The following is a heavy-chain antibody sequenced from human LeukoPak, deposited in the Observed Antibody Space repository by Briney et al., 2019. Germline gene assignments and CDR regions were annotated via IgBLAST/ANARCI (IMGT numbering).Heavy chain of an antibody. D-gene: IGHD2-2*01. CDR1: GFTFSSYA. Sequence: GGSLRLSCAASGFTFSSYAMSWVRQAPGKGLEWVSGISGSGGSTYYADSVKGRFTISRDNSKNTLYLQMNSLRGEDTAVYCCAKEDIVVVPAALDYWGQGTLVTVSS. CDR2: ISGSGGST. J-gene: IGHJ4*02. V-gene: IGHV3-23*01. CDR3: AKEDIVVVPAALDY.